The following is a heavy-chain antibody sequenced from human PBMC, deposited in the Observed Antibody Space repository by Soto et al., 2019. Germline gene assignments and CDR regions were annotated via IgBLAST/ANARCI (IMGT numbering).Heavy chain of an antibody. Sequence: PSENLSLTCTVSGGSLSRYYWSWIRQPPGKGLEWIGYMYNTGSTVYNPSFKSRVTISVDTSKNQFSLKLNSVTAADTAVYYCARVPDRWGQGTLVTVSS. V-gene: IGHV4-59*01. CDR2: MYNTGST. CDR3: ARVPDR. CDR1: GGSLSRYY. D-gene: IGHD2-2*01. J-gene: IGHJ5*02.